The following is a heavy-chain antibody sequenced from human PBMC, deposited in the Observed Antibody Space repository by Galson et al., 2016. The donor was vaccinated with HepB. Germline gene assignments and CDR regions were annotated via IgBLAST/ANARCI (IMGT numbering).Heavy chain of an antibody. CDR2: ISRSGDST. Sequence: SLRLSCAASGFTFSNYGMTWVRQAPGKGLEVVSSISRSGDSTDYADSVKGRFLISRDNTKNTLSLQMNSLRAEDTAVYYCVQGSTAPAVWGKGTTVTVSS. CDR3: VQGSTAPAV. J-gene: IGHJ6*04. D-gene: IGHD2-2*01. V-gene: IGHV3-23*01. CDR1: GFTFSNYG.